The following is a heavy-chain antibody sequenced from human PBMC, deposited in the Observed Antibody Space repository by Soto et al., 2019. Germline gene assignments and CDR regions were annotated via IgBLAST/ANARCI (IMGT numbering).Heavy chain of an antibody. D-gene: IGHD6-13*01. CDR2: IYYSGST. V-gene: IGHV4-30-4*01. Sequence: QVQLQESGPGLVKPSQTLSLTCTVSGGSISSGDYYWSWIRQPPGQGLEWIGYIYYSGSTYYNPSLKSRVTISVDTSKNQFSLKLSSVTAADTAVYYCARGTRESWYSSSWRNWFDPWGQGTLVTVSS. J-gene: IGHJ5*02. CDR3: ARGTRESWYSSSWRNWFDP. CDR1: GGSISSGDYY.